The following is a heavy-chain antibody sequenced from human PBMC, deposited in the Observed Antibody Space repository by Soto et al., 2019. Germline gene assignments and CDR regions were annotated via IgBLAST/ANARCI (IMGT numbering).Heavy chain of an antibody. V-gene: IGHV5-51*01. CDR2: IYPGDSDT. Sequence: PGESLKISCKRSGYSFTSYWIGWVRQMPGKSLERMGIIYPGDSDTRYSPSFQGQVTISADKSISTAYLQWSSLKASDTAMYYCARCDDSSGYYFDYWGQGTLVTVSS. D-gene: IGHD3-22*01. CDR1: GYSFTSYW. J-gene: IGHJ4*02. CDR3: ARCDDSSGYYFDY.